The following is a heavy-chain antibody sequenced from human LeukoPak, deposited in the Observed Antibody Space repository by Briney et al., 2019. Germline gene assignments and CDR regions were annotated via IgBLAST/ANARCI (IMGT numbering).Heavy chain of an antibody. J-gene: IGHJ4*02. D-gene: IGHD3-10*01. CDR1: GITLSNYG. Sequence: GGSLRLSCAVSGITLSNYGMSWVRQAPGKGLEWVAGLSGSGGGTNYADSVQGRFTISRDNPKNTLYPQMNSLRAEDTAVYFCAKRGVVIRVFLVGFHKEAYYFDSWGQGALVTVSS. CDR2: LSGSGGGT. CDR3: AKRGVVIRVFLVGFHKEAYYFDS. V-gene: IGHV3-23*01.